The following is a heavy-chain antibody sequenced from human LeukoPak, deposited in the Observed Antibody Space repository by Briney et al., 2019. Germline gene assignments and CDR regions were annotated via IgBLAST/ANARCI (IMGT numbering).Heavy chain of an antibody. J-gene: IGHJ5*02. D-gene: IGHD3-10*01. CDR2: IIPIFGTA. CDR3: AARITMVRGVITPFDP. V-gene: IGHV1-69*13. Sequence: GASVKVSCKASGGTFSSYAISWVRQAPGQGLEWMGRIIPIFGTANYAQKFQGRVTITADESTSTAYMELSSLRSEDTAVYYCAARITMVRGVITPFDPWGQGTLVTVSS. CDR1: GGTFSSYA.